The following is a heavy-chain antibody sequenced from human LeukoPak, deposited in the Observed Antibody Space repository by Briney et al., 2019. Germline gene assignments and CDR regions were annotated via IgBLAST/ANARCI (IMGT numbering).Heavy chain of an antibody. CDR3: AREGGKTYDSSGYYPHDAFDI. D-gene: IGHD3-22*01. J-gene: IGHJ3*02. V-gene: IGHV3-48*03. CDR1: GFTFSSYE. CDR2: ISSSGSTI. Sequence: PGGSLRLSCAASGFTFSSYEMNWVRQAPGKGLEWVSYISSSGSTIYYADSVKGRFTISRDNAKNSLYLQMNSLRAEDTAVYYCAREGGKTYDSSGYYPHDAFDIWGQGTMVTVSS.